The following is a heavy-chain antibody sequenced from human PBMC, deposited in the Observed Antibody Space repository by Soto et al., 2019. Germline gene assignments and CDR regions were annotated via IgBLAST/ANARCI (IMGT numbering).Heavy chain of an antibody. V-gene: IGHV1-69*01. CDR3: AKLLGPGSYYDDDY. D-gene: IGHD3-10*01. J-gene: IGHJ4*02. CDR2: IIAYFGTA. Sequence: QVQLVQSGAEVKTPGSSVKVSCRASGGTSNNYADTWVRQAPGHGHEWMGGIIAYFGTATYAHKFRGRLTITADDSTRTNYMELRSLTTDDTAIYYCAKLLGPGSYYDDDYWGQGTLVTFSS. CDR1: GGTSNNYA.